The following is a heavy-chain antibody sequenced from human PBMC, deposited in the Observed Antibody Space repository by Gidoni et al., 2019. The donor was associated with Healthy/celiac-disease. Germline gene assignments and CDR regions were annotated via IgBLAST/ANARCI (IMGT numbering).Heavy chain of an antibody. D-gene: IGHD4-17*01. Sequence: EVQLVESGGGLVQPGGSLKLSCAASGSTFSGSAMNWVRQASGKGLEWVGRIRSKANSYATAYAASVKGRFTISRDDSKNTAYLQMNSLKTEDTAVYYCSGGDYSSYYYYGMDVWGQGTTVTVSS. CDR2: IRSKANSYAT. CDR1: GSTFSGSA. J-gene: IGHJ6*02. CDR3: SGGDYSSYYYYGMDV. V-gene: IGHV3-73*02.